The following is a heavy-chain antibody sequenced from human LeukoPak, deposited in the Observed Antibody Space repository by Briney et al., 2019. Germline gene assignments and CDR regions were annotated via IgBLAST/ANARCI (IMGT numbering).Heavy chain of an antibody. CDR2: ISDSGGRT. CDR3: ARGRDGYKY. V-gene: IGHV3-23*01. J-gene: IGHJ4*02. Sequence: PGGSLRLSCAVSGITLSNYGMSWVRQAPGKGLEWVAGISDSGGRTNYADSVKGRFTISRDNPKNTLYLQMNSLRAEDTAVYFCARGRDGYKYWGQGTLVTVSS. CDR1: GITLSNYG. D-gene: IGHD5-24*01.